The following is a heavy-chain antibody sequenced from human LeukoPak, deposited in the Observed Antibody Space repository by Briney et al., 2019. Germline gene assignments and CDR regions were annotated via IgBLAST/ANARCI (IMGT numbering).Heavy chain of an antibody. CDR3: AKVRVSYYDSSGYFPGVPELGFDP. J-gene: IGHJ5*02. CDR1: GFTVSSNY. Sequence: GGSLRLSCAASGFTVSSNYMSWVRQAPGKGLEWVSAISGSGGSTYYADSVKGRFTISRDNSKNTLYLQMNSLRAEDTAVYYCAKVRVSYYDSSGYFPGVPELGFDPWGQGTLVTVSS. CDR2: ISGSGGST. V-gene: IGHV3-23*01. D-gene: IGHD3-22*01.